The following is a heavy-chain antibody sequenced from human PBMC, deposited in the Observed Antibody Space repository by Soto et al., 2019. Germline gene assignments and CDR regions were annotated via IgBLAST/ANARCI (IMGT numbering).Heavy chain of an antibody. V-gene: IGHV3-15*01. Sequence: EVQLVESGGGLVKPGGSLRLSCVGSGFTFIDAWMSWVRQAPGKGLEWVGRLKSETDGGTADYAAPVEGRFNISRDDSKYTLYLQMNSLKSVDTAVYYCMTAPAIIALFWGQGALVTVSS. J-gene: IGHJ4*02. CDR3: MTAPAIIALF. CDR1: GFTFIDAW. CDR2: LKSETDGGTA. D-gene: IGHD2-2*01.